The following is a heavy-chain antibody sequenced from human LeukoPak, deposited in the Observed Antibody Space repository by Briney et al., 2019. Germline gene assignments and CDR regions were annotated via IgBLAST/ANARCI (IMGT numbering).Heavy chain of an antibody. CDR3: GRDSPDYGGKGLDY. Sequence: GGSLRLSCAASGFTVSSSYMSWVRQPPGKGLEWVSVIYSGGSTYYADSVKGRFTISRDNSKNSLYLQMNTLRAEDTAIYYCGRDSPDYGGKGLDYWGQGTLVTVSS. J-gene: IGHJ4*02. CDR2: IYSGGST. V-gene: IGHV3-53*01. CDR1: GFTVSSSY. D-gene: IGHD4-23*01.